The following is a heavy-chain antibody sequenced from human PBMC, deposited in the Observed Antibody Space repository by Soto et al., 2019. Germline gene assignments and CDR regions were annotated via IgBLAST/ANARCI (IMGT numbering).Heavy chain of an antibody. J-gene: IGHJ4*02. D-gene: IGHD2-8*02. CDR1: GFTFSTYS. V-gene: IGHV3-48*01. CDR3: ARDPGGGDLLSSYFDF. Sequence: PGGSLRLSCAASGFTFSTYSMNWVRQAPGKGLEWVSYISSSSSTIFYTDSVKGRFTVSRDNAKNSLYLQMNSLRAEDTAVYYCARDPGGGDLLSSYFDFWGQGTLVTVSS. CDR2: ISSSSSTI.